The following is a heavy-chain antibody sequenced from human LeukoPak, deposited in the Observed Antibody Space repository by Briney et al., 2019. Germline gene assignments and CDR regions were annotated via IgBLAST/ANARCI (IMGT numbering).Heavy chain of an antibody. V-gene: IGHV5-10-1*01. Sequence: GESLKISCQGSGKNLTTYWISWVRQVPGKGLEWMGTLDPSDSFPNYSPSFQGHVSISADKSLDTAYLQWSSLEASDTAMYYCARQVPFYGDSSGYSHFDYWGQGTLVTVAS. CDR2: LDPSDSFP. CDR1: GKNLTTYW. CDR3: ARQVPFYGDSSGYSHFDY. D-gene: IGHD3-22*01. J-gene: IGHJ4*02.